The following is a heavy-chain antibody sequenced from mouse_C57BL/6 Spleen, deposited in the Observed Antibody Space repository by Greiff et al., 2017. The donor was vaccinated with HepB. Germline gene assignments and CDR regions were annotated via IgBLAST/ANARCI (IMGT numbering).Heavy chain of an antibody. Sequence: QVQLKESGPGLVQPSQSLSITCTVSGFSLTSYGVHWVRQSPGKGLEWLGVIWSGGSTDYNAAFISRLSISKDNSKSQVFFKMNSLQADDTAIYYCARAYYSNYFDYWGQGTTRTVSS. D-gene: IGHD2-5*01. CDR1: GFSLTSYG. CDR2: IWSGGST. V-gene: IGHV2-2*01. J-gene: IGHJ2*01. CDR3: ARAYYSNYFDY.